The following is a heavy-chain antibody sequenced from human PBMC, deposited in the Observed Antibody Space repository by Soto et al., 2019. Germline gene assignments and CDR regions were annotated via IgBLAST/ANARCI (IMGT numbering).Heavy chain of an antibody. CDR3: ARDCGSSWYYCYGMDV. V-gene: IGHV1-18*01. Sequence: QVQLVQSGAEVKKPGASVKVSCKASGYTFTSYGISWVRQAPGQGLEWMGWISAYNGNTNYAQKLQGRVTMTTGTPTSTAYRELRSLRSDDTAVYYCARDCGSSWYYCYGMDVWGQGTTVTVSS. J-gene: IGHJ6*02. CDR1: GYTFTSYG. CDR2: ISAYNGNT. D-gene: IGHD6-13*01.